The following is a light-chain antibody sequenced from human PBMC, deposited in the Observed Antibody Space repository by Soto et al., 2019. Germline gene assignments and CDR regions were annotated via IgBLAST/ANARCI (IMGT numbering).Light chain of an antibody. CDR1: QSVGSN. J-gene: IGKJ5*01. V-gene: IGKV3-15*01. Sequence: EIVMTQSPATLSVSPGERATLSCRASQSVGSNLAWYQQKPGQAPRLLIYGASTRATGIPARFSGSGSGTEFTLTISSLQSEDFAVYNCQQHSNWPLTFGQGTRLEIK. CDR3: QQHSNWPLT. CDR2: GAS.